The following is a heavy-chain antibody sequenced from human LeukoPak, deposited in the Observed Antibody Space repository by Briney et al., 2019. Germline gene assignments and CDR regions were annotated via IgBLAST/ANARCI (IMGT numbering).Heavy chain of an antibody. J-gene: IGHJ5*02. V-gene: IGHV4-39*01. D-gene: IGHD3-3*01. CDR1: GGSISSSFYY. CDR2: IYHSGST. Sequence: KASETLSLTCTVSGGSISSSFYYWGWIRQPPGKGLEWIGSIYHSGSTYYNPSLKSRVTISVDTSRNQFSLNLSSVTAADTAVYYCARHGVYDLVRKRSDWFDPWGQGTLVTVSS. CDR3: ARHGVYDLVRKRSDWFDP.